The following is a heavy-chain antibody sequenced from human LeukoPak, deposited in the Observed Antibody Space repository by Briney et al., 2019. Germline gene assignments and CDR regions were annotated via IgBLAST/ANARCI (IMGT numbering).Heavy chain of an antibody. J-gene: IGHJ4*02. CDR2: TYYRSKWYN. CDR1: GDSVSSNSAA. V-gene: IGHV6-1*01. CDR3: ARGPRVVVAATFGYYFDY. D-gene: IGHD2-15*01. Sequence: SQTLSLTCAISGDSVSSNSAAWNWIRQSPSRGLEWLGRTYYRSKWYNDYVVSVNSRMTINPDTSKNQFSLQLNSVTPEDTAVYYCARGPRVVVAATFGYYFDYWGQGTLVTVSS.